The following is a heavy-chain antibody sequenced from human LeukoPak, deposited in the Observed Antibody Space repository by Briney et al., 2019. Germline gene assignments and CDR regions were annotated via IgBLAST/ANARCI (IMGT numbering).Heavy chain of an antibody. CDR1: GYTFTGYH. CDR3: ARVGKTFGVVIYLGY. V-gene: IGHV1-2*02. J-gene: IGHJ4*02. Sequence: ASVKVSCKASGYTFTGYHMHWVRQAPGQGLEWMGWINPNSGGTNYAQKFQGRVTMTRDTSISTAYMELSRLRSDDTAVYYCARVGKTFGVVIYLGYWGQGTLVTVSS. CDR2: INPNSGGT. D-gene: IGHD3-3*01.